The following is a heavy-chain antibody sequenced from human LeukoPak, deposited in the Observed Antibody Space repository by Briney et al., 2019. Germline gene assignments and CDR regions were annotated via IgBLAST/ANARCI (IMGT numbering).Heavy chain of an antibody. CDR3: AKVYSSSYYGMDV. CDR1: GFTFDDYA. CDR2: ISWNSGSI. J-gene: IGHJ6*02. Sequence: GGSLRLSCAASGFTFDDYAMHWVRQAPGKGLEWVSGISWNSGSIGYADSVKGRFTISRDNAKNSLYLQMNSLRAEDTALYYCAKVYSSSYYGMDVWGQGTTVTVSS. D-gene: IGHD6-13*01. V-gene: IGHV3-9*01.